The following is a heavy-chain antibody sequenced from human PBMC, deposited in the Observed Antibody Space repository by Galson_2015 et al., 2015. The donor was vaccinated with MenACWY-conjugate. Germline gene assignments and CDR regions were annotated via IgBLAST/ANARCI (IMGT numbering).Heavy chain of an antibody. J-gene: IGHJ4*02. CDR2: ISSSGSTI. D-gene: IGHD5-18*01. Sequence: SLRLSCAASGFIFSSYPMNWVRQPPGKGLEWVSYISSSGSTIYYADYVKGRFTISRDNAKNSVFLQMNSLRDEDTAVYYCARDPPTAMGFDYWGQGALVAVSS. CDR3: ARDPPTAMGFDY. CDR1: GFIFSSYP. V-gene: IGHV3-48*02.